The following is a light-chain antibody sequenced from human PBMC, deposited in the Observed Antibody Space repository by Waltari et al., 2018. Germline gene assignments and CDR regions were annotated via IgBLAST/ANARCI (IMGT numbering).Light chain of an antibody. CDR2: DAS. V-gene: IGKV3-15*01. J-gene: IGKJ4*01. CDR3: QQCNKWPPT. Sequence: EMVMTQSPATLSVSPGERVALSCRASESVATSLAWYQQIPGQAPRLLIYDASTRATNVSGRFSGSGSGTEFTLTITSLQSEDFAVYYCQQCNKWPPTFGGGTKVEIK. CDR1: ESVATS.